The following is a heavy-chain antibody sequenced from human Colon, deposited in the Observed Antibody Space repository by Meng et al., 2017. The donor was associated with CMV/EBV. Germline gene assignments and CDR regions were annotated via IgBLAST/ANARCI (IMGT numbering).Heavy chain of an antibody. Sequence: GGSLRLSCTASGFIFNDFAMHWVRQAPGKGLEWVSGISWNSVTLGYADSVKGRFTISRDNTKNSVYLQMNSLRAEDTALYYCARGGNCTTTTCFFVGYFGMDVWGQGTTVTVSS. CDR1: GFIFNDFA. J-gene: IGHJ6*02. CDR2: ISWNSVTL. V-gene: IGHV3-9*01. CDR3: ARGGNCTTTTCFFVGYFGMDV. D-gene: IGHD2-2*01.